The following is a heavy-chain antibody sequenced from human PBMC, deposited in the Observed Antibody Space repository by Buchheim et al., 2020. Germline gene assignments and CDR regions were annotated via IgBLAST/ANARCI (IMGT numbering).Heavy chain of an antibody. CDR3: ARGPYSSGWFIDY. V-gene: IGHV4-34*01. CDR1: GGSFSGYY. CDR2: INHSGST. Sequence: QVQLQQWGAGLLKPSETLSLTCAVYGGSFSGYYWSWIRQPPGKGLEWIGEINHSGSTNYNPSLKSRVTISVDTSKNQFSLKLSSVTAADTAVYYCARGPYSSGWFIDYWGQGTL. J-gene: IGHJ4*02. D-gene: IGHD6-19*01.